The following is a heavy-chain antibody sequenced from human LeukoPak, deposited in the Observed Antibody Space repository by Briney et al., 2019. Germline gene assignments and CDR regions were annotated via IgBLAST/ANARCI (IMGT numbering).Heavy chain of an antibody. CDR3: AKHQLGAFDAFDI. Sequence: GGSLRLSCAASGFTFSSYAMSWVRQAPGKGLEWVLAISGSGGSTYYADSVKGRFTISRDNSKNTLYLQMNSLRAEDTAVYYCAKHQLGAFDAFDIWGQGTMVTVSS. CDR1: GFTFSSYA. V-gene: IGHV3-23*01. CDR2: ISGSGGST. D-gene: IGHD7-27*01. J-gene: IGHJ3*02.